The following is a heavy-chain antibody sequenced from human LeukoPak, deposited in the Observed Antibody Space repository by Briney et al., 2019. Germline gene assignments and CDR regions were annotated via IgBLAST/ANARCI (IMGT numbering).Heavy chain of an antibody. CDR2: IRYDGSNK. CDR3: AHSVVVISAPFDY. V-gene: IGHV3-30*02. CDR1: GFTFSSYG. Sequence: GGSLRLSCAASGFTFSSYGMHWVRQAPGKGLEWVAFIRYDGSNKYYADSVKGRFTISRDNSQNTLYLQMNSLRAEDTAVYYCAHSVVVISAPFDYWGQGTLVTVSS. D-gene: IGHD2-21*01. J-gene: IGHJ4*02.